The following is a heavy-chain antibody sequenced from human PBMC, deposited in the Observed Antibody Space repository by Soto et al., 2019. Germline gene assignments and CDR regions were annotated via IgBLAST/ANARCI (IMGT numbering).Heavy chain of an antibody. Sequence: QVQLVQSGAEVKKPGASVKVSCKASGYTFTGYYMHWVRQAPGQGLEWMGWINPNSGGTNYAQKFQGRVTMTRDTSISTVYMELTSLRSDDTAVYHCARDGGDYGDWFDPWGQGTLVTVSS. V-gene: IGHV1-2*02. CDR3: ARDGGDYGDWFDP. CDR2: INPNSGGT. D-gene: IGHD4-17*01. CDR1: GYTFTGYY. J-gene: IGHJ5*02.